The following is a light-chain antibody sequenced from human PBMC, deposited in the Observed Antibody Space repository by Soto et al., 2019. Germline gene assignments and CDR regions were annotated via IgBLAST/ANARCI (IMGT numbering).Light chain of an antibody. V-gene: IGKV1-5*03. CDR1: QSISSW. CDR3: QQYNVYSLT. Sequence: DIQMTQSPSTLSASVGDRVTITCRASQSISSWLAWYQHKPGKAPKLLIYKASSLDTGVPSRFSGSGSGTEFTLTISSLQPDDFATYYCQQYNVYSLTFGQGTKVEIQ. J-gene: IGKJ1*01. CDR2: KAS.